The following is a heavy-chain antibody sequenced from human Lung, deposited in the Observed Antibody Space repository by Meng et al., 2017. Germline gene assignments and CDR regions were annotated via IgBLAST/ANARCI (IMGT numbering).Heavy chain of an antibody. CDR2: INHSGST. D-gene: IGHD4-11*01. Sequence: QGQLQQWGAGLLTPSETLSVTCVVSGGSFSDYYWSWIRQPPGKGLEWIGEINHSGSTNYNPSLESRATISVDTSQNNLSLKLSSVTAADSAVYYCARGPTTMAHDFDYWGQGTLVTVSS. V-gene: IGHV4-34*01. CDR3: ARGPTTMAHDFDY. CDR1: GGSFSDYY. J-gene: IGHJ4*02.